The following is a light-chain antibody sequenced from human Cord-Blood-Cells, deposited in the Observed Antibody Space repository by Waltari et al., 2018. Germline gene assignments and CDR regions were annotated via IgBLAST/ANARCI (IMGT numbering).Light chain of an antibody. V-gene: IGKV1-5*03. CDR1: QSISSW. CDR2: KAS. Sequence: DIQMTQSPSTLSASVGDRVTITCRSSQSISSWLAWYQQKPGKAPKLLIYKASSLESGVPSRFSGSGSGTEFTLTISSLQPDDFATYYCQQYNSCPLTFGGGTKVEIK. J-gene: IGKJ4*01. CDR3: QQYNSCPLT.